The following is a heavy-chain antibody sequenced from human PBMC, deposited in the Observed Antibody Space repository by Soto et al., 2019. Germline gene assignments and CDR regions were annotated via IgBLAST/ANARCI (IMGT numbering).Heavy chain of an antibody. CDR2: ISSSGSTI. V-gene: IGHV3-48*03. D-gene: IGHD2-15*01. CDR1: GFTFSSYE. Sequence: QPGGSLRLSCAASGFTFSSYEMNWVRQAPGKGLEWVSYISSSGSTIYYADSVKGRFTISRDNAKNSLYLQMNSLRAEDTAVYYCVRGGGGGLFDPWGQGTMVTVSS. J-gene: IGHJ5*02. CDR3: VRGGGGGLFDP.